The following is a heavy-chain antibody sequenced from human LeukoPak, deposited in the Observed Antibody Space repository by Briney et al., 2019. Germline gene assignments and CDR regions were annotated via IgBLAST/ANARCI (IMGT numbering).Heavy chain of an antibody. V-gene: IGHV1-18*01. Sequence: ASVKVSCKASGYNFATHGISWVRQAPGKGLEWMGWIGAYNGNTNYAQKFQGRVTMTTDTSTSTAYMELRSLRSDDTAIYYCAKDHQYDFDYWGQGTLATVSS. CDR2: IGAYNGNT. D-gene: IGHD2-2*01. J-gene: IGHJ4*02. CDR1: GYNFATHG. CDR3: AKDHQYDFDY.